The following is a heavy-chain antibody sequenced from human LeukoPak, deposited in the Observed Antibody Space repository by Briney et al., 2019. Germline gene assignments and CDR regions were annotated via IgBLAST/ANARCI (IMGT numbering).Heavy chain of an antibody. CDR2: TYHSGNT. J-gene: IGHJ4*02. CDR1: GGSISSDNW. D-gene: IGHD5-12*01. Sequence: SETLSLTCAVSGGSISSDNWWSWVRQPPGRGLEWIGETYHSGNTNYNPSLKSRVTISVDTSKNQFSLNLSSVTAADTAVYYCARGPLDSGYTYFDYWGQGTLVSVAS. CDR3: ARGPLDSGYTYFDY. V-gene: IGHV4-4*02.